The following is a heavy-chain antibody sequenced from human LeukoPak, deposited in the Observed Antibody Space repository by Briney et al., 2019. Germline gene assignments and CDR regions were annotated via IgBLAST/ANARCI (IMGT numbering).Heavy chain of an antibody. CDR2: IIPILGIA. D-gene: IGHD3-3*01. V-gene: IGHV1-69*04. CDR1: GGTFSSYA. CDR3: ARDPRGAFGSGGMDV. Sequence: GASVKVSCKASGGTFSSYAISWVRQAPGQGLEWMGRIIPILGIANYAQKFQGRVTITADKSTSTAYMELSSLRSEDTAVYYCARDPRGAFGSGGMDVWGQGTTVTVSS. J-gene: IGHJ6*02.